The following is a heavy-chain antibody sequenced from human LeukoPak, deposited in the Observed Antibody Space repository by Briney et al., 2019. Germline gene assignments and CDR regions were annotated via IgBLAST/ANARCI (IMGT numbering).Heavy chain of an antibody. CDR3: ARLDIVSILFDS. Sequence: ASVKVSCKASGYTFTSYGVTWVRQAPGQGLEWMGWISAYNGNTNYAQNVQGRVTMSRDTSTNTAYMELRSLRSDDTAVYYCARLDIVSILFDSWGQGTLVTVSS. D-gene: IGHD5/OR15-5a*01. CDR2: ISAYNGNT. CDR1: GYTFTSYG. J-gene: IGHJ4*02. V-gene: IGHV1-18*01.